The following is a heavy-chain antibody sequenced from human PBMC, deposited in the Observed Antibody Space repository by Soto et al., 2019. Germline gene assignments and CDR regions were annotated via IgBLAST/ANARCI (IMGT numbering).Heavy chain of an antibody. Sequence: GGSLRLSCAASGFTFSSYWMSWVRQAPGKGLEWVANIKQDGSEKYYVDSVKGRFTISRDNAKNSLYLQMNSLRAEDTAVYYCARRPIAARPWWFDPWGQGTLVTVSS. CDR1: GFTFSSYW. J-gene: IGHJ5*02. V-gene: IGHV3-7*01. CDR2: IKQDGSEK. D-gene: IGHD6-6*01. CDR3: ARRPIAARPWWFDP.